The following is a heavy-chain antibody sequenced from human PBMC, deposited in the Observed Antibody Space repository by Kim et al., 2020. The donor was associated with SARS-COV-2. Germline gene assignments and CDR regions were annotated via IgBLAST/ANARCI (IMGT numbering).Heavy chain of an antibody. J-gene: IGHJ6*02. CDR1: GASISTGDYY. Sequence: SETLSLTCTVSGASISTGDYYWSWIRQPPGKGLEWIGYIYYSGSTYYNPSLKSRVTISLDTSKTQFSLKLSSVTAADTAVYYCAREKVVLVPAARHYYYYGLDVWGQGTTVTVS. CDR3: AREKVVLVPAARHYYYYGLDV. CDR2: IYYSGST. V-gene: IGHV4-30-4*01. D-gene: IGHD2-2*01.